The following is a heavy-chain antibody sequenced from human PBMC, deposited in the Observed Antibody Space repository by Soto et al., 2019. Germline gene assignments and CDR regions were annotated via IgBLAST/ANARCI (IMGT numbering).Heavy chain of an antibody. Sequence: EVQLVESGGGLVQPGGSLRLSCVASGFTFSTDSMNWVRQAPGKGLGWVAHISTSGATRYYADSVKGRFTISRDNAKTSLYLQMDSLRNEDTPVYYCARFFGSGFDYWGQGTLVTVSS. CDR1: GFTFSTDS. CDR2: ISTSGATR. V-gene: IGHV3-48*02. D-gene: IGHD6-19*01. J-gene: IGHJ4*02. CDR3: ARFFGSGFDY.